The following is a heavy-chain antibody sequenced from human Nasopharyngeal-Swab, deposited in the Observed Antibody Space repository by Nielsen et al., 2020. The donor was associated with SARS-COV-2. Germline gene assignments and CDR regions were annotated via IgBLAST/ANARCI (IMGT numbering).Heavy chain of an antibody. J-gene: IGHJ5*02. Sequence: SCKASGGNFSSYAISWVRQAPGQGLEWMGGIIPIFGTANYAQKFQGRVTITADKSTSTAYMELSSLRSEDTAVYYCARDKGLRFLEWLPLKGFTGWFDPWGQGTLVTVSS. CDR3: ARDKGLRFLEWLPLKGFTGWFDP. CDR2: IIPIFGTA. V-gene: IGHV1-69*06. D-gene: IGHD3-3*01. CDR1: GGNFSSYA.